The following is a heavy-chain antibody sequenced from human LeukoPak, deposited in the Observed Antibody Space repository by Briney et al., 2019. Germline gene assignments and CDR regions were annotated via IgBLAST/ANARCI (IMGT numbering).Heavy chain of an antibody. CDR2: IYYSGST. V-gene: IGHV4-59*01. CDR1: GGSISSYY. J-gene: IGHJ4*02. D-gene: IGHD5-12*01. Sequence: KASETLSLTCTVSGGSISSYYWSWIRQPPGKGLEWLGSIYYSGSTNYHPSLKSRVTISLDTSKNQFSLKLSSVTAADTAVYYCARGSGYVYYWGQGTLVTVSS. CDR3: ARGSGYVYY.